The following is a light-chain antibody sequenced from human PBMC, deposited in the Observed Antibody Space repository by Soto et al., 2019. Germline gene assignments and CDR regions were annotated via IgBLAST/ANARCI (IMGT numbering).Light chain of an antibody. Sequence: QSALTQPACVSGSPGQSITISCTGTSSDVGSYNLVSWYQQHPGKAPKLMIYEGSKRPSGVSNRFSGSKSGNTASLTISGLQAEDEADYYCCSYAGSPTSNWVFGGGTKLTVL. CDR3: CSYAGSPTSNWV. CDR2: EGS. J-gene: IGLJ3*02. V-gene: IGLV2-23*01. CDR1: SSDVGSYNL.